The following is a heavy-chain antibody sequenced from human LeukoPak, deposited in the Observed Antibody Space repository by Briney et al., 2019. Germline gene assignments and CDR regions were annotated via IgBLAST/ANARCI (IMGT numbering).Heavy chain of an antibody. CDR3: AKSGLNRFDY. Sequence: GGSLRLSCAASGFTFSSYSMNWVRQAPGKGLEWVSSISSSSSYIYYADSVKGRFTISRDNSKNTLYLQMNSLRAEDTAVYYCAKSGLNRFDYWGQGTLVTVSS. V-gene: IGHV3-21*04. D-gene: IGHD1-14*01. CDR1: GFTFSSYS. J-gene: IGHJ4*02. CDR2: ISSSSSYI.